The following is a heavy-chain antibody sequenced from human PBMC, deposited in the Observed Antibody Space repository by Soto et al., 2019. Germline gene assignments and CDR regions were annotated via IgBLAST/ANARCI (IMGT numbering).Heavy chain of an antibody. CDR2: IYYSGST. J-gene: IGHJ4*02. CDR1: GGSISSYY. D-gene: IGHD5-12*01. V-gene: IGHV4-59*12. CDR3: ARGYSGYDFQKIFDY. Sequence: SETLSLTCTVSGGSISSYYWSWIRQPPGKGLEWIGYIYYSGSTNYNPSLKSRVTISVDTSKNQFSLKLSSVTAADTAVYYCARGYSGYDFQKIFDYWGQGTLVTVSS.